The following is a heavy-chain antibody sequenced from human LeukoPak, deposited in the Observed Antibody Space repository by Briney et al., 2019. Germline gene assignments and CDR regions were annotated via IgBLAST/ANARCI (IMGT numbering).Heavy chain of an antibody. J-gene: IGHJ5*02. CDR1: GGSISSYY. D-gene: IGHD3-3*01. Sequence: PSETLSLTCTVSGGSISSYYWSWIRQPPGKGLEWIGYIYYSGSTNYNPSLKSRVTISVDTSKNQFSLKLSSVTAADTAVYYCARAYDFWSGFNWFDPWGQGTLVTVSS. CDR3: ARAYDFWSGFNWFDP. V-gene: IGHV4-59*08. CDR2: IYYSGST.